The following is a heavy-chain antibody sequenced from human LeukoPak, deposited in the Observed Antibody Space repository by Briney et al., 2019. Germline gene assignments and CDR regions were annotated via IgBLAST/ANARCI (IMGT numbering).Heavy chain of an antibody. CDR1: GYTFTSYY. J-gene: IGHJ4*02. Sequence: ASVKVSCKASGYTFTSYYMHWVRQAPGQGLEWMGIINPSGGSTSYAQKFQGRVTMTRDVSTSTVYMELSSLRSEDTAVYYCARMDDSSGYYGPFDYWGQGTLVTVSS. V-gene: IGHV1-46*01. CDR3: ARMDDSSGYYGPFDY. D-gene: IGHD3-22*01. CDR2: INPSGGST.